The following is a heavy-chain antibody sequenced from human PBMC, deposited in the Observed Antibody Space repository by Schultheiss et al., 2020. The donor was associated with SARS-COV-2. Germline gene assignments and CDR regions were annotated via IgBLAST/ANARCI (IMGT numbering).Heavy chain of an antibody. V-gene: IGHV4-34*01. CDR3: ARGTEADFDY. CDR2: INHSGST. CDR1: GGSFSGYY. Sequence: SETLSITCAVYGGSFSGYYWSWIRQPPGKGLEWIGEINHSGSTNYNPSLKSRVTISVDTSKNQFSLKLSSVTAADTAVYYCARGTEADFDYWGQGSLVTVSS. J-gene: IGHJ4*02.